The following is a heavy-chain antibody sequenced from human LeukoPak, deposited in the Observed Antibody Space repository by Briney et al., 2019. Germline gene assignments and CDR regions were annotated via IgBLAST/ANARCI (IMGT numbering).Heavy chain of an antibody. CDR3: ARGKQLWNFDS. V-gene: IGHV1-69*05. CDR2: TFPMFGTS. Sequence: GASVKVSCKSSRDTFNGYAITWVRQAPGQGPEWMGGTFPMFGTSTYAQKFQGRITITTDESTTTAYMELTSLTSEDTAVYYCARGKQLWNFDSWGQGTLVTVSS. D-gene: IGHD5-18*01. J-gene: IGHJ4*02. CDR1: RDTFNGYA.